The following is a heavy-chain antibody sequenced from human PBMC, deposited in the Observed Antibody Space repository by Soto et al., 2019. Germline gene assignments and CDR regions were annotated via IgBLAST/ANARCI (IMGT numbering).Heavy chain of an antibody. V-gene: IGHV5-51*01. CDR2: IYPGDSDT. Sequence: GESLKISCKGSGYTFTDYWIGWVRQLPGKGLEWMGIIYPGDSDTRYSPSFQGHVTITVDKSTSTAYLQWNTLKASNTAMYYCARHISNSRYYYSAMDVGGQGTTVTVSS. CDR3: ARHISNSRYYYSAMDV. CDR1: GYTFTDYW. J-gene: IGHJ6*02. D-gene: IGHD4-4*01.